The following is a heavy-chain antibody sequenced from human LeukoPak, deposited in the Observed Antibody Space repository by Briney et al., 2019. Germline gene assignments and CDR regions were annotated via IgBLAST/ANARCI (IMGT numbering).Heavy chain of an antibody. CDR1: GFSISSDDC. Sequence: SETLSLTCLVSGFSISSDDCWGWIRQPPGKGLEWIGSISNRGSPYYNPSLKSRVIMSVDTHNNHFSLRLSSVTAADTAVYYCVRDGGFYYTASPNSWFDPWGQGTLVTVSS. D-gene: IGHD2-15*01. CDR2: ISNRGSP. J-gene: IGHJ5*02. V-gene: IGHV4-38-2*02. CDR3: VRDGGFYYTASPNSWFDP.